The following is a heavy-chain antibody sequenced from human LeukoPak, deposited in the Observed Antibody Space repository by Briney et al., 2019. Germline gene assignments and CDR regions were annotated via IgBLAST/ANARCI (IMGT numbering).Heavy chain of an antibody. D-gene: IGHD3-10*01. CDR3: ARLGITMVRGVTNGWFDP. CDR2: IYYSGST. J-gene: IGHJ5*02. Sequence: SETLSLTCTVSGGSISSYYWSWIRQPPGKGLEWIGYIYYSGSTNYNPSLKSRVTISVDTSKNQFSLKLSSVTAADTAVYYCARLGITMVRGVTNGWFDPWGQGTLVTVSS. V-gene: IGHV4-59*08. CDR1: GGSISSYY.